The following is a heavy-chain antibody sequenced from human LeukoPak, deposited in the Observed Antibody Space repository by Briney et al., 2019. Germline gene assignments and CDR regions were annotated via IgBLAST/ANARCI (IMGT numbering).Heavy chain of an antibody. CDR3: ASSGWYPYYLDY. CDR1: GFTFSSYW. CDR2: IKQDGSEK. V-gene: IGHV3-7*01. Sequence: PGGSLRLSCAASGFTFSSYWMSWVRQAPGKGLEWVANIKQDGSEKYYVDSVKGRFTISRDNAKNSLYLQMNSLSAEDTAVYYCASSGWYPYYLDYWGQGTLVTVSS. D-gene: IGHD6-19*01. J-gene: IGHJ4*02.